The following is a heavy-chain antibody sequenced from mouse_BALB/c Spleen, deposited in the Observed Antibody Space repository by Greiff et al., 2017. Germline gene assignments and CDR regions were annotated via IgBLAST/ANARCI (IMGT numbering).Heavy chain of an antibody. D-gene: IGHD1-2*01. CDR3: ARQGATATRYYAMDY. V-gene: IGHV5-12-1*01. J-gene: IGHJ4*01. CDR2: ISSGGGST. Sequence: DVKLVESGGGLVKPGGSLKLSCAASGFAFSSYDMSWVRQTPEKRLEWVAYISSGGGSTYYPDTVKGRFTISRDNAKNTLYLQMSSLKSEDTAMYYCARQGATATRYYAMDYWGQGTSVTVSS. CDR1: GFAFSSYD.